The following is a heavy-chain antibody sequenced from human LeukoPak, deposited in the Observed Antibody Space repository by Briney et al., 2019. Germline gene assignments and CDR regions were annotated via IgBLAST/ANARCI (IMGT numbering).Heavy chain of an antibody. CDR2: IGSGGGNI. D-gene: IGHD3-3*01. Sequence: PGGSLRLSCADSGFTFSSYGMTWVRQAPGKGLEWISYIGSGGGNIFYADSVKGRFTISRDNAKNSLYLQMNSLRAEDTAVYYCARVYTIFGVVIKYFDYWGQGTLVTVSS. CDR3: ARVYTIFGVVIKYFDY. CDR1: GFTFSSYG. J-gene: IGHJ4*02. V-gene: IGHV3-48*01.